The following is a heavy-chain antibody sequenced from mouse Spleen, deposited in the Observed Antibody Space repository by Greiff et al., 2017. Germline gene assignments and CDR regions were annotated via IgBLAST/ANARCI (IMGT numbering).Heavy chain of an antibody. D-gene: IGHD1-1*01. Sequence: EVRLVESGGGLVKPGGSLKLSCAASGFTFSSYAMSWVRQTPEKRLEWVATISDGGSYTYYPDNVKGRFTISRDNAKNNLYLQMSHLKSEDTAMYYCARDPYYYGSPYFDYWGQGTTLTVSS. V-gene: IGHV5-4*01. J-gene: IGHJ2*01. CDR3: ARDPYYYGSPYFDY. CDR2: ISDGGSYT. CDR1: GFTFSSYA.